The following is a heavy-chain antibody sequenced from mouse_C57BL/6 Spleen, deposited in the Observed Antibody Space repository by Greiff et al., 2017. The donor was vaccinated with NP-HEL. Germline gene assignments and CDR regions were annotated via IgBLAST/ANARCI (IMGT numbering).Heavy chain of an antibody. V-gene: IGHV1-76*01. CDR1: GYTFTDYY. J-gene: IGHJ4*01. CDR3: ARFDYDVHAMDY. D-gene: IGHD2-4*01. CDR2: IYPGSGNT. Sequence: QVQLQQSGAELVRPGASVKLSCKASGYTFTDYYINWVKQRPGQGLEWIARIYPGSGNTYYNEKFKGKATLTAEKSSSTAYMQLSSLTSEDSAVYFCARFDYDVHAMDYWGQGTSVTVAS.